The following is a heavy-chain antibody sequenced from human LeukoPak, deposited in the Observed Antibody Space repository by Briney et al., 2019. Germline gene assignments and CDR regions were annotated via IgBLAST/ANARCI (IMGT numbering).Heavy chain of an antibody. CDR3: ARGALVDTAMVNYYDSSGYYPFDY. Sequence: PGGSLRLSCAASGFTFSSYAMHWVRQAPGKGLEWVAVISYDGSNKYYADSVKGRFTISRDNSKNTLYLQMNSLRAEDTAVYYCARGALVDTAMVNYYDSSGYYPFDYWGQGTLVTVSS. D-gene: IGHD3-22*01. V-gene: IGHV3-30*04. CDR2: ISYDGSNK. CDR1: GFTFSSYA. J-gene: IGHJ4*02.